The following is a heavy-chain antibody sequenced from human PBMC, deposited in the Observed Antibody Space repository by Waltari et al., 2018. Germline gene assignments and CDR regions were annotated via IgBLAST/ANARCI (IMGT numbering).Heavy chain of an antibody. V-gene: IGHV3-7*01. D-gene: IGHD3-16*02. CDR1: GFTFSSYW. CDR2: IKQYGSEE. CDR3: ARDNGHHDYVWGSYREDNDAFDI. J-gene: IGHJ3*02. Sequence: EVQLVESGGGLVQPGGSLRLSCAASGFTFSSYWMSWVRQAPGKGLEWVANIKQYGSEEYYVDSVKGRFTISRDNAKNSLYLQMNSLRAEDTAVYYCARDNGHHDYVWGSYREDNDAFDIWGQGTMVTVSS.